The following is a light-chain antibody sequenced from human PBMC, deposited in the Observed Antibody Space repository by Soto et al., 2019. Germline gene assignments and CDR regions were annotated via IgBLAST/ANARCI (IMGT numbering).Light chain of an antibody. CDR3: AAWDDSLNAFYV. Sequence: QSVLTQPPSASGTPGQRVTISCSGSSSNIGSTTVNWYQQLPGTAPKLLIYSNNQRPSGVPDRFSGSKSGTSASLAISGLQSEDEADYYCAAWDDSLNAFYVFGTGTKLTVL. J-gene: IGLJ1*01. CDR1: SSNIGSTT. V-gene: IGLV1-44*01. CDR2: SNN.